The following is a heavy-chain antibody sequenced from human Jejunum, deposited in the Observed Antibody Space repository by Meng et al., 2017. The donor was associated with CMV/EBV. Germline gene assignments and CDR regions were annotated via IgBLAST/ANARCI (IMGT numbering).Heavy chain of an antibody. CDR3: ARHQNGGTYPLDY. CDR1: GGSISTYY. D-gene: IGHD3-16*02. CDR2: NYYSGST. Sequence: HVPPQDSAAGVVTHSETLSLTSAVSGGSISTYYWSWIRQPPGKGLEWIGNNYYSGSTNYNPSLASRVTISVDSSKNQFSLKLSSVTAADTAVYYCARHQNGGTYPLDYWGQGTLVTVSS. V-gene: IGHV4-59*08. J-gene: IGHJ4*02.